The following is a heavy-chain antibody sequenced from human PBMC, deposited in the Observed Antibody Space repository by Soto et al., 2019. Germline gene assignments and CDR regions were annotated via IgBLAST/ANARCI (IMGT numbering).Heavy chain of an antibody. Sequence: ASVKVSCKASGHTFTGYYMHWVRQAPGQGLEWMGWINPNSGGTNYAQKFQGWVTMTRDTSISTAYMELSRLRSDDTAVYYCARFSRGYYYGMDVWGQGTTVTVSS. V-gene: IGHV1-2*04. CDR2: INPNSGGT. J-gene: IGHJ6*02. D-gene: IGHD2-2*01. CDR3: ARFSRGYYYGMDV. CDR1: GHTFTGYY.